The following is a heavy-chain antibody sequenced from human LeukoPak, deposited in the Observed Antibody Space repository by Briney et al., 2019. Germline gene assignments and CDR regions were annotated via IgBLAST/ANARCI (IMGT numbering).Heavy chain of an antibody. J-gene: IGHJ4*02. V-gene: IGHV4-30-2*01. D-gene: IGHD3-22*01. CDR1: GGSISSGGYS. Sequence: TSETLSLTCAVSGGSISSGGYSWSWIRQPPGKGLEWIGYIYHSGSTYYNPSLKSRVTISVDRSKNQFSLKLSSATAADTAVYYCARGGPNYYDSSGYYGYWGQGTLVTVSS. CDR3: ARGGPNYYDSSGYYGY. CDR2: IYHSGST.